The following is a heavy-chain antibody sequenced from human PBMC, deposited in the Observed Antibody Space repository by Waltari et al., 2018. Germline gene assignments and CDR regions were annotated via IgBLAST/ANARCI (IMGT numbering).Heavy chain of an antibody. CDR1: GYTFTDSY. CDR2: VDPEDGET. Sequence: VQLVQSGAEVKKPGATVKISCKASGYTFTDSYLHWVPQAPGKGLEWMGRVDPEDGETIYAEKFQGRVTITADTSTDTAYMELSILRYEDTAVYYCATMPSGSYYNLVIYWGQGTLVTVSS. J-gene: IGHJ4*02. CDR3: ATMPSGSYYNLVIY. V-gene: IGHV1-69-2*01. D-gene: IGHD1-26*01.